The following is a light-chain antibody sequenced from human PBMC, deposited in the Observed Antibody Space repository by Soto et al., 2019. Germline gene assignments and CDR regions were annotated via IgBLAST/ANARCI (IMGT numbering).Light chain of an antibody. V-gene: IGKV3-20*01. CDR2: AVS. J-gene: IGKJ2*03. CDR1: QSVDSRY. CDR3: QQYGSSPRYS. Sequence: DIVLTQSPGTLSLSPGERATLSCRASQSVDSRYLAWYQQKPGQAPRLVIHAVSRRATGIPDRFSGSESGTDFTLTISRLEPEDFAEYYCQQYGSSPRYSFGQGTYLEIK.